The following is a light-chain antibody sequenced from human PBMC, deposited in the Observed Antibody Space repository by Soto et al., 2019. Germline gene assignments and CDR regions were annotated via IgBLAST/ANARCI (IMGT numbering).Light chain of an antibody. CDR1: QSVSSSS. Sequence: EIVLTQSPGTLSLSPGERATLSCRASQSVSSSSLAWYQQKPGQSPRLLIYGASSRATGIPDRFSGRGSGTDFTFTISRLEPEDFAVYYCQQYAGSFGGGTKVDIK. V-gene: IGKV3-20*01. CDR3: QQYAGS. CDR2: GAS. J-gene: IGKJ4*02.